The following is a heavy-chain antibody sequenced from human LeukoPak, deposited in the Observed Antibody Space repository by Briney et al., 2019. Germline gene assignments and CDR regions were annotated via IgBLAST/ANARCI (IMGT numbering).Heavy chain of an antibody. CDR1: GFTFTNAW. CDR3: AKSGGIAAAAPFDY. Sequence: GGSLRLSCAASGFTFTNAWMSWVRQAPGKGLEWVANIKQDGSDKYYVDSVKGRFTISRDNAKNSLYLQMNSLRAEDTAVYYCAKSGGIAAAAPFDYWGQGTLVTVSS. D-gene: IGHD6-13*01. CDR2: IKQDGSDK. V-gene: IGHV3-7*01. J-gene: IGHJ4*02.